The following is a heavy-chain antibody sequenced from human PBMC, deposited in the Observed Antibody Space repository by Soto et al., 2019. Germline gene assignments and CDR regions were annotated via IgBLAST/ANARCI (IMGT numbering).Heavy chain of an antibody. CDR2: ISYDGSNK. CDR1: GFTFSSYG. V-gene: IGHV3-30*18. J-gene: IGHJ4*02. Sequence: GGSLRLSCAASGFTFSSYGMHWVRQAPGKGLEWVAVISYDGSNKYYADSVKGRFTISRDNSKNTLYLQMNSLRAEDTAVYYCAKEYSGSYYESDYWGQGTLVTVAS. D-gene: IGHD1-26*01. CDR3: AKEYSGSYYESDY.